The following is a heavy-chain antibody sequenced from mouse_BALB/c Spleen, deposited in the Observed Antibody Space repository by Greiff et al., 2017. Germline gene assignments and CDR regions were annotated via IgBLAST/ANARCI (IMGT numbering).Heavy chain of an antibody. Sequence: EVKLVESGGGLVKPGGSLKLSCAASGFTFSDYYMYWVRQTPEKRLEWVATISDGGSYTYYPDSVKGRFTISRDNAKNNLYLQMSSLKSEDTAMYYCARDGGYDHYAMDYWGQGTSVTVSS. J-gene: IGHJ4*01. CDR2: ISDGGSYT. D-gene: IGHD2-2*01. V-gene: IGHV5-4*02. CDR3: ARDGGYDHYAMDY. CDR1: GFTFSDYY.